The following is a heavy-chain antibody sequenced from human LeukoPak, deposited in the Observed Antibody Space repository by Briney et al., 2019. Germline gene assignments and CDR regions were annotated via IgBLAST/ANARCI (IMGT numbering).Heavy chain of an antibody. CDR2: INPSGGT. CDR3: AREGVAGTGLDY. J-gene: IGHJ4*02. D-gene: IGHD6-13*01. Sequence: ASVKLSCKASGYTFTSYAIQWVRQAPGQGLEWMGIINPSGGTSYAQKLQGRITMTRDTSTSTLLMELSSLRSEDTAVYYCAREGVAGTGLDYWGQGTLVTVSS. CDR1: GYTFTSYA. V-gene: IGHV1-46*01.